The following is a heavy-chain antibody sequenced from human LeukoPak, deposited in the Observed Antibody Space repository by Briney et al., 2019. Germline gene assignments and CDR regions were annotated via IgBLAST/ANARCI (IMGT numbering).Heavy chain of an antibody. CDR1: GFTFSNCV. D-gene: IGHD6-6*01. J-gene: IGHJ4*02. CDR3: ARGQSNSFVAPIDY. V-gene: IGHV3-30*01. Sequence: PGRSLRLSCAASGFTFSNCVMHWVRQAPGKGLEWVAAISYGGGNDDYADSVEGRFTISRDNSKNTLYLQMNSLRAEDTALYYCARGQSNSFVAPIDYWGQGTLVTVSS. CDR2: ISYGGGND.